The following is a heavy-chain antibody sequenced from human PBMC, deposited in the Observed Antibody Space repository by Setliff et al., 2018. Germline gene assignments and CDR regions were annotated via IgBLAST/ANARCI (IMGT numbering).Heavy chain of an antibody. Sequence: SETLSLTCTVSGASISDYYWTWIRQPAGKELEWIGRVSASGSTTYNPSLKSRVTMSVDTSRNQISLNLTSVTAADTAMYYCARERTIFGILVISGWFDPWGQGTVGTV. CDR1: GASISDYY. CDR2: VSASGST. J-gene: IGHJ5*02. V-gene: IGHV4-4*07. CDR3: ARERTIFGILVISGWFDP. D-gene: IGHD3-3*01.